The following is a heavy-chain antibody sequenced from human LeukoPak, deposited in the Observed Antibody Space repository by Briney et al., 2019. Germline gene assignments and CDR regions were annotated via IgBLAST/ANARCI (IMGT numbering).Heavy chain of an antibody. CDR3: ARAGREDYDSSSNAFDI. V-gene: IGHV3-30*03. D-gene: IGHD3-22*01. Sequence: GGSLRLSCATSGFTFSNFGMNWVRQAPGKGLEWVAVISYDGSNKYYADSVKGRFTISRDNSKNTLYLQMNSLRAEDTAVYYCARAGREDYDSSSNAFDIWGQGTMVTVSS. CDR2: ISYDGSNK. CDR1: GFTFSNFG. J-gene: IGHJ3*02.